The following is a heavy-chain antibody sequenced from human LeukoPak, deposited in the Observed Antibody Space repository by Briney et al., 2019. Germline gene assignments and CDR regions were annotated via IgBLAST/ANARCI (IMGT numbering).Heavy chain of an antibody. V-gene: IGHV1-69*04. CDR3: ARDRSGHLDY. Sequence: SVKVSCKASGGTFSSYAISWVRQAPGQGLEWMGRIIPNLGIANYAQNFQGRVTVTADKSTSTAYMEPSSLRSEDTAVYYCARDRSGHLDYWGQGTLVTVSS. CDR2: IIPNLGIA. D-gene: IGHD3-3*01. CDR1: GGTFSSYA. J-gene: IGHJ4*02.